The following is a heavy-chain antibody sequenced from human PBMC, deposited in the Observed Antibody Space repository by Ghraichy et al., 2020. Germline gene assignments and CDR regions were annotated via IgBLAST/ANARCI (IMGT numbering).Heavy chain of an antibody. CDR3: ARDSGSSWYRNYYYYYMDV. CDR2: IIPILGIA. Sequence: SVKVSCKASGGTFSSYAISWVRQAPGQGLEWMGRIIPILGIANYAQKFQGRVTITADKSTSTAYMELSRLRSEDTAVYYCARDSGSSWYRNYYYYYMDVWGKGTTVTVSS. D-gene: IGHD6-13*01. V-gene: IGHV1-69*04. CDR1: GGTFSSYA. J-gene: IGHJ6*03.